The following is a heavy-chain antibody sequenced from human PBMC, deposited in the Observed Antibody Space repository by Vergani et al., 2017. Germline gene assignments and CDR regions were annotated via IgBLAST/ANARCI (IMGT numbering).Heavy chain of an antibody. Sequence: EVQLVETGGGLIQPGGSLRLSCAASGFTVSSNYMSWVRQAPGKGLEWGSAISGSGGSTYYADSVKGRFTISRDNSKNTLYLQMNSLRAEDTAVYYCAKVGEWFGELYDYWGQGTLVTVSS. CDR2: ISGSGGST. V-gene: IGHV3-23*04. J-gene: IGHJ4*02. D-gene: IGHD3-10*01. CDR3: AKVGEWFGELYDY. CDR1: GFTVSSNY.